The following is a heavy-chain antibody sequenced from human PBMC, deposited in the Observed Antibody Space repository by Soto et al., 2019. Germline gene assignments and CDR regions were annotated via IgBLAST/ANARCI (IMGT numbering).Heavy chain of an antibody. D-gene: IGHD3-10*01. CDR1: GYTLTELS. CDR2: FDPEDGET. V-gene: IGHV1-24*01. Sequence: ASVKVSCKVSGYTLTELSMHWVRQAPGKGLEWMGGFDPEDGETIYAQKFQGRVTMTEDTSTDTAYMELSSLRSEDTAVYYCATSGSMLNYYGSGSYYGYKYYFDYWGQGTLVTVS. CDR3: ATSGSMLNYYGSGSYYGYKYYFDY. J-gene: IGHJ4*02.